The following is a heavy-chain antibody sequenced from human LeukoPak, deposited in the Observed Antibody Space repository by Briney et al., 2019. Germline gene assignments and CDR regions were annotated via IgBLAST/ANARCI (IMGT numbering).Heavy chain of an antibody. Sequence: SETLSLTCTVAGGSISSDVHYWDWIRQAPGKGLEWIGSLLYNGDTWYNPSLESRVTISVDTSENQFSLRLNSVNAADTALYFCTRRGSGNGGTYAGMDVWGPGTSVTVSS. CDR1: GGSISSDVHY. CDR2: LLYNGDT. CDR3: TRRGSGNGGTYAGMDV. V-gene: IGHV4-39*01. J-gene: IGHJ6*02. D-gene: IGHD1-26*01.